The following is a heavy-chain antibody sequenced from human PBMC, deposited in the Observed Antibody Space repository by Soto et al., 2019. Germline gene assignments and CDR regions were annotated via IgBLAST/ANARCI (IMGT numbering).Heavy chain of an antibody. CDR3: ARLDYSNLSSTYYYYIDV. CDR2: VYYNGIT. V-gene: IGHV4-59*08. J-gene: IGHJ6*03. CDR1: GGSINNHY. D-gene: IGHD4-4*01. Sequence: SETLSLTCTVSGGSINNHYWSWIRQPPGEGLEWIGYVYYNGITNYNPSLKSRVTISSDTSTNQFSLKLGSVTAADTAMYFCARLDYSNLSSTYYYYIDVWGKGTTVTVSS.